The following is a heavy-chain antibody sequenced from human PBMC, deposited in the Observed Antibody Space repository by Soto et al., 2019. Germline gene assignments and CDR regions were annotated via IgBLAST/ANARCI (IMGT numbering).Heavy chain of an antibody. Sequence: EVQLVESGGGLVKPGGSLRLSCAASGFTFSSYSMNWVRQAPGKGLEWVSSISSSSSYIYYADSVKGRFTISRDNAKNSLYLQMNSLRAEDTAVYYCARDDSRSGYNSHSYYYCMDVWGQGTTVTVSS. V-gene: IGHV3-21*01. CDR1: GFTFSSYS. J-gene: IGHJ6*02. CDR3: ARDDSRSGYNSHSYYYCMDV. CDR2: ISSSSSYI. D-gene: IGHD6-13*01.